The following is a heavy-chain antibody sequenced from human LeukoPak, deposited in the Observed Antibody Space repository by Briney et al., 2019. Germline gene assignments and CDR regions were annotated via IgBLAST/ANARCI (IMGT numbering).Heavy chain of an antibody. CDR1: GYTFTSYY. CDR3: ARANGYSSGWSGGVYFDY. CDR2: INPSGGST. V-gene: IGHV1-46*01. D-gene: IGHD6-19*01. Sequence: AASVKVSCKASGYTFTSYYMHWVRQAPGQGLEWVGIINPSGGSTRYAQKFQGRVTMTRDTSTSTVSMELSSLRSEDTAVYYCARANGYSSGWSGGVYFDYWGQGTLVIVSS. J-gene: IGHJ4*02.